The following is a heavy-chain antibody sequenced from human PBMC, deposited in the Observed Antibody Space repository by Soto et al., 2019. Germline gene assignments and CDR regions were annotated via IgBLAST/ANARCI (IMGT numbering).Heavy chain of an antibody. J-gene: IGHJ4*02. V-gene: IGHV3-15*01. D-gene: IGHD3-3*01. CDR2: IRSKTDDGPT. Sequence: PGGSLRLSCAASGFTFSNAWMTWVRQAPGKGLEWVGRIRSKTDDGPTDYAAPVKGRFTISRDNSKKKLYLQMDSLRAEDTAVYYCAKGKSHTLFGVDTLFDYWGQGTLVTVSS. CDR3: AKGKSHTLFGVDTLFDY. CDR1: GFTFSNAW.